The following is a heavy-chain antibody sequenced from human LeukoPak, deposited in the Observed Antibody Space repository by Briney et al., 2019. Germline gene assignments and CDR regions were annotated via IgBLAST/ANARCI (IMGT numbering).Heavy chain of an antibody. CDR3: ARDWASSGYDFFPVY. V-gene: IGHV3-66*01. J-gene: IGHJ4*02. Sequence: AGSLRLSCAASGFTVSSNYMSWVRQAPGKGLEWVSIIYSGGDTYYADSVKGRFTISRDNSKNMLYLQMNSLRAEDTAVYYCARDWASSGYDFFPVYWGQGTLVTVSS. D-gene: IGHD5-12*01. CDR2: IYSGGDT. CDR1: GFTVSSNY.